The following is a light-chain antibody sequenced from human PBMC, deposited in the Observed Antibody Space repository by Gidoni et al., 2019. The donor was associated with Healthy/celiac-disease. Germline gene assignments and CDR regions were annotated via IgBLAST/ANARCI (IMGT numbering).Light chain of an antibody. CDR2: GNS. Sequence: QSVLTQPPSVSGAPGPRVTISRTGSSSHIGAGYDVHWYQQLPGTAPKLLSYGNSNRPSGVPDRFSGSKSGTSASLAITGLQAEDEADYYCQSYDSSLSGWVFGGGTKLTVL. J-gene: IGLJ3*02. V-gene: IGLV1-40*01. CDR3: QSYDSSLSGWV. CDR1: SSHIGAGYD.